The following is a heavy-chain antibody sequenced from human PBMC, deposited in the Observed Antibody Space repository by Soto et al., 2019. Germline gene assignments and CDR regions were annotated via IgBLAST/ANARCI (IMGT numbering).Heavy chain of an antibody. J-gene: IGHJ6*02. D-gene: IGHD3-16*01. CDR3: ARDSSDYIRDYYDFGMDV. V-gene: IGHV3-30*04. CDR2: ISYDGSNK. CDR1: GFTFSLHA. Sequence: LRLSCAASGFTFSLHAMHWVRQAPGKGLEWVAAISYDGSNKYSADSVKGRFTISRDNSKNTLFLQMNSLRAEDTAVYYCARDSSDYIRDYYDFGMDVWGQGTTVTVSS.